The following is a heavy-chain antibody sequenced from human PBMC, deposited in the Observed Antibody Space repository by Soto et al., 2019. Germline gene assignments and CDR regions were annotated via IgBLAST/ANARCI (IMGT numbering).Heavy chain of an antibody. Sequence: EGRLLESGGGLVQPGGALRLSFSASGVTFRRYAMGWVRQVPGRGVEWVSSIIEGGTYYADCVKGRFTISRDNSKNTLYLQMHSLRTEDTPLYYCAKDAISANNLWEYFGFWGQGPLVTVSS. CDR3: AKDAISANNLWEYFGF. CDR1: GVTFRRYA. D-gene: IGHD1-1*01. J-gene: IGHJ4*02. V-gene: IGHV3-23*01. CDR2: IIEGGT.